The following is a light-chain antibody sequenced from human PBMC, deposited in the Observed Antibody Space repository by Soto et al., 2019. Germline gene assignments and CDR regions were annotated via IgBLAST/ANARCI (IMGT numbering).Light chain of an antibody. CDR3: CSYAGTDSYV. CDR1: SGDVGAYNF. V-gene: IGLV2-11*01. J-gene: IGLJ1*01. Sequence: QSALTQPRSVSGSPGQSVAISCTGTSGDVGAYNFVSWYQQHPGNAPKLIIYDVNSRPSGVPHRFSGSKSGNTASLTISGLQAEDEADYYCCSYAGTDSYVFGAGTKLTVL. CDR2: DVN.